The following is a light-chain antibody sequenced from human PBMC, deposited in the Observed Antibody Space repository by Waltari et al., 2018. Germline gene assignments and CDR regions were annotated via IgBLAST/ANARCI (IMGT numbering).Light chain of an antibody. Sequence: DTQLTQSPSFLSASLGERVTITCRARQDLGTFLAWYQQKPGKAPNLLIFAASTLQSGVPSRFSGSGSGTEFTLTISSLQPEDFATYYCQQFKNYPNTFGQGTKVEIK. CDR3: QQFKNYPNT. V-gene: IGKV1-9*01. J-gene: IGKJ2*01. CDR2: AAS. CDR1: QDLGTF.